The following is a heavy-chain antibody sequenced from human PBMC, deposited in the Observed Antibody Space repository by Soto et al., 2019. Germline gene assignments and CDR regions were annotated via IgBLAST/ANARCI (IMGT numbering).Heavy chain of an antibody. CDR1: GFTFSSYA. D-gene: IGHD3-3*01. V-gene: IGHV3-74*02. CDR3: ARADYDFWSGSLPMDV. CDR2: INSDGSST. Sequence: EVQLLESGGGLVQPGGSLRLSCAASGFTFSSYAMSWVRQAPGKGLVWVSRINSDGSSTSYADSVKGRFTISRDNAKNTLYLQMNSLSAEDTAVYYCARADYDFWSGSLPMDVWGQGTTVTVSS. J-gene: IGHJ6*02.